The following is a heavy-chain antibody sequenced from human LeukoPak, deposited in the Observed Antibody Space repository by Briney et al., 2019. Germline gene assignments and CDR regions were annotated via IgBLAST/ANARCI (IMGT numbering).Heavy chain of an antibody. J-gene: IGHJ4*02. CDR3: AIRYNYDSSGYYRHDY. CDR2: ISGSGGST. V-gene: IGHV3-23*01. D-gene: IGHD3-22*01. Sequence: GGSLRLSCAASGLTFISYAMSSVRQAPGKGLECVSAISGSGGSTYYADSVKGRFTISRDNSKNTLYLQMNSLRADDTTIYYCAIRYNYDSSGYYRHDYCGEGTLVTVHS. CDR1: GLTFISYA.